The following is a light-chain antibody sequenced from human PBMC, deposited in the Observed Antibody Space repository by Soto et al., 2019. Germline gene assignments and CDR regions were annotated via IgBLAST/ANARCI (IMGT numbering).Light chain of an antibody. J-gene: IGLJ1*01. CDR1: STDIGTYDH. CDR2: EVS. Sequence: QSALTQPASVSGSPGQSITISCTGTSTDIGTYDHVSWYQQRPGKVPQLIIYEVSNRPSGLSSRFSGSKSGNAASLTISRLQAEDEADYYCCSYTTGSTLVFGTGTKVT. V-gene: IGLV2-14*01. CDR3: CSYTTGSTLV.